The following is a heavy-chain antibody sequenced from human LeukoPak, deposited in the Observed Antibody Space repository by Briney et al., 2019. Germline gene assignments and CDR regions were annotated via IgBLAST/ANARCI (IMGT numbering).Heavy chain of an antibody. Sequence: ASVKVSCKVSGYTVTELSMHWVRQSPGKGLEWMGGCHPEDGGTSYAQKFQGRVTMTRDMSTSTVYMELSSLRSEDTAVYYCARVPYSSSYHSDAFDIWGQGTMVTVSS. CDR3: ARVPYSSSYHSDAFDI. J-gene: IGHJ3*02. V-gene: IGHV1-24*01. CDR2: CHPEDGGT. CDR1: GYTVTELS. D-gene: IGHD6-13*01.